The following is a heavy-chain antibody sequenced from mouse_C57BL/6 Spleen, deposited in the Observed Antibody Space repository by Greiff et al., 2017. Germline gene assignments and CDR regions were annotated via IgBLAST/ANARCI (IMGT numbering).Heavy chain of an antibody. J-gene: IGHJ2*01. V-gene: IGHV1-50*01. D-gene: IGHD1-1*01. CDR3: ARRGSSYSGYFDY. CDR2: IDPSDSYT. Sequence: VQLQQPGAELVKPGASVKLSCKASGYTFTSYWMQWVKQRPGQGLEWIGEIDPSDSYTNYNQKFKGKATLTVDTSSSTAYMQLSSLTSEDSAVYYCARRGSSYSGYFDYWGQGTTLTVSS. CDR1: GYTFTSYW.